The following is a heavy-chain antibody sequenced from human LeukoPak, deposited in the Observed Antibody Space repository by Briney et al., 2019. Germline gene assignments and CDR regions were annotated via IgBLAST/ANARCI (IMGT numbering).Heavy chain of an antibody. D-gene: IGHD3-10*01. CDR2: ISSSGSTI. Sequence: GGSLRLSCAASEFTSSSYEMNWVRQAPGEGLEWVSYISSSGSTIYYADSVKGRFTISRDNAKNSLYLQMNSLRAEDTAVYYYAREGYGSGNYFSYYGMDVWGKGTTVTVSS. V-gene: IGHV3-48*03. J-gene: IGHJ6*04. CDR1: EFTSSSYE. CDR3: AREGYGSGNYFSYYGMDV.